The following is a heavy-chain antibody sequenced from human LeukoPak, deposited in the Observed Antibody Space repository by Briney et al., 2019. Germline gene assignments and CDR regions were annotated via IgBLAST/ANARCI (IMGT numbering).Heavy chain of an antibody. CDR3: ARGLGRYYYDSSGFYYYYYMDV. CDR1: GGSFSGYY. J-gene: IGHJ6*03. CDR2: INHSGST. Sequence: SETLSLTCAVYGGSFSGYYWSWLRQPPGKGLEWIGEINHSGSTTYNPSLKSRVTISVDTSKNQFSLKLSSVTAADTAVYYCARGLGRYYYDSSGFYYYYYMDVWGKGTTVTVSS. V-gene: IGHV4-34*01. D-gene: IGHD3-22*01.